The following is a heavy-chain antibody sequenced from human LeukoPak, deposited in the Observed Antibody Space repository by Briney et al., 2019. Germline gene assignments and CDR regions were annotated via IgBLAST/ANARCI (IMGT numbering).Heavy chain of an antibody. CDR3: ARDRAVVGAANAFDI. Sequence: SVKVSCKASGGTFSSYAISWVRQAPGQGLEWMGGIIPIFGTANYAQKFQGRVTITTDESTSTAYMELSSLRSEDTAVYYCARDRAVVGAANAFDIWGQGTMVTVSS. CDR2: IIPIFGTA. CDR1: GGTFSSYA. D-gene: IGHD1-26*01. J-gene: IGHJ3*02. V-gene: IGHV1-69*05.